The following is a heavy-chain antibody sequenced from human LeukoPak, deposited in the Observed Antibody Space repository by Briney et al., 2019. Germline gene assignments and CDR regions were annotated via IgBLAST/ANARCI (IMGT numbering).Heavy chain of an antibody. D-gene: IGHD5-18*01. CDR1: GGSISSYY. Sequence: SETLSLTCTVSGGSISSYYWSWLRQPPGKGLEWLGYIYYSGSTNYNPSLKSRVTISVDTSKNQFSLKLSSVTAADTAVYYCARHAARGYSYGYHYYYYYYMDVWGKGTTVTVSS. J-gene: IGHJ6*03. CDR2: IYYSGST. V-gene: IGHV4-59*08. CDR3: ARHAARGYSYGYHYYYYYYMDV.